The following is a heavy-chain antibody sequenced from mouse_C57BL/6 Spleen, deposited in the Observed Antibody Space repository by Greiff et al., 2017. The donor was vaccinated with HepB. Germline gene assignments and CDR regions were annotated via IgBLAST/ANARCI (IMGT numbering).Heavy chain of an antibody. CDR1: GYTFTSYG. D-gene: IGHD6-5*01. J-gene: IGHJ4*01. Sequence: VQLQESGAELARPGASVKLSCKASGYTFTSYGISWVKQRTGQGLEWIGEIYPRSGNTYYNEKFKGKATLTADKSSSTAYMELRSLTSEDSAVYFCARYGPISYAMDYWGQGTSVTVSS. CDR3: ARYGPISYAMDY. CDR2: IYPRSGNT. V-gene: IGHV1-81*01.